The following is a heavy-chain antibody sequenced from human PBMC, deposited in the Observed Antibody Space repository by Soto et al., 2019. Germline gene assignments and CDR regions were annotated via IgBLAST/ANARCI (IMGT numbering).Heavy chain of an antibody. D-gene: IGHD3-3*01. CDR1: GYSFTDYG. Sequence: QVNLVQSGPEVKKPGASVRVSCRDSGYSFTDYGVSWVRQAPGQGLEWMGWISAYSGNTHYAQKFQDRVTMTTDASTTTAYMELRSLTSDDTAVYYCARAATTFGVVTKIDFWGQGPLVTVSS. V-gene: IGHV1-18*04. CDR3: ARAATTFGVVTKIDF. J-gene: IGHJ4*02. CDR2: ISAYSGNT.